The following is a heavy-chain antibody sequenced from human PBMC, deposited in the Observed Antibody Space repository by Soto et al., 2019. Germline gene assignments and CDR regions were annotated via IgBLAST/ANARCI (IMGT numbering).Heavy chain of an antibody. CDR2: IISIFGTA. CDR3: ARRDYDSSGYYDLGY. Sequence: QVQLVQSGAEVKKPXXXVKVSCKASGGTFSSYAISWVRQAPGQGLEWMGGIISIFGTADYAQKFQGRVTITADESTSTAYMELSSLRSEDTAVYYCARRDYDSSGYYDLGYWGQGTLVTVSS. V-gene: IGHV1-69*12. J-gene: IGHJ4*02. CDR1: GGTFSSYA. D-gene: IGHD3-22*01.